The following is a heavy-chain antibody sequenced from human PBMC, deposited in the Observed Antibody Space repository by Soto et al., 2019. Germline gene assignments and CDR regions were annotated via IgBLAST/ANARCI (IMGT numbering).Heavy chain of an antibody. CDR3: ERDVNEGSGWPLKLDH. D-gene: IGHD6-19*01. Sequence: PGGSLRLSCAASGFPFSSYAVHWVRLAPGKGLEWVAVISFDGRNKYYGDSVKGRFTISRDNSKNTLYLQMNSLRVEDTAVYYCERDVNEGSGWPLKLDHWGQGTPVTVSS. J-gene: IGHJ4*02. CDR1: GFPFSSYA. CDR2: ISFDGRNK. V-gene: IGHV3-30*04.